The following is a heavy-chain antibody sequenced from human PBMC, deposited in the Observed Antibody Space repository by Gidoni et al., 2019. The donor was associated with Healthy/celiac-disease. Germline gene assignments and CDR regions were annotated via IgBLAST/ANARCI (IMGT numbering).Heavy chain of an antibody. D-gene: IGHD2-8*02. CDR3: AKDRARDGYIYWYYFDY. V-gene: IGHV3-23*04. CDR2: ISGSGGST. J-gene: IGHJ4*02. Sequence: EVQLVESGGGLVQPGGSLRLSCAASGFTFSRYAMSWVRQAPGKGLEWVSAISGSGGSTYYADSVKGRFTISRDNSKNTLYLQMNSLRAEDTAVYYCAKDRARDGYIYWYYFDYWGQGTLDTVSS. CDR1: GFTFSRYA.